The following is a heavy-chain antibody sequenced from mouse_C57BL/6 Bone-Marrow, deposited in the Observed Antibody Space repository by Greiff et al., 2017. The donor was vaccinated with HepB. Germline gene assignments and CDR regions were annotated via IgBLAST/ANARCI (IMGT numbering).Heavy chain of an antibody. CDR3: ARTFYYDYEAWFAY. V-gene: IGHV5-17*01. CDR1: GFTFSDYG. D-gene: IGHD2-4*01. CDR2: ISSGSSTI. Sequence: EVQVVESGGGLVKPGGSLKLSCAASGFTFSDYGMHWVRQAPEKGLEWVAYISSGSSTIYYADTVKGRFTISRDNAKNTLFLQMTSLRSEDTAMYYCARTFYYDYEAWFAYWGQGTLVTVSA. J-gene: IGHJ3*01.